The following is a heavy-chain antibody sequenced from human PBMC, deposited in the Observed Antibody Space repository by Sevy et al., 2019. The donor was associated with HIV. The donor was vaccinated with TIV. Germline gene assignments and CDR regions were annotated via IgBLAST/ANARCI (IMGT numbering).Heavy chain of an antibody. CDR2: ISSSSSYI. CDR1: GFTFSSYS. J-gene: IGHJ5*02. D-gene: IGHD6-13*01. CDR3: ARDPSSRSIIAADNWFDP. Sequence: GGSLRLSCAASGFTFSSYSMNWVRQAPGKGLEWVSSISSSSSYIYYADSVKGRFTISRDNAKNSLYLQMNSLRAEDTAVYYCARDPSSRSIIAADNWFDPWGQGTLVTVSS. V-gene: IGHV3-21*01.